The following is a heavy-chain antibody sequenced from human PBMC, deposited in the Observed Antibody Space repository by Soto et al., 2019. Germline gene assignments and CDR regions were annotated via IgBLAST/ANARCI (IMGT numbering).Heavy chain of an antibody. J-gene: IGHJ1*01. V-gene: IGHV3-74*01. CDR2: IDYDGTTT. CDR1: GFSFDSYW. CDR3: TRGPRASAGGTGVY. Sequence: EVQLVESGGGLVQPGGSLRLSCAASGFSFDSYWMHWVRQAPGQGPMWVSRIDYDGTTTNYADSVKGRLTISRDNAKRTLYLQMNSVRPEDTAVYFCTRGPRASAGGTGVYWGKGTLVTVSS. D-gene: IGHD2-15*01.